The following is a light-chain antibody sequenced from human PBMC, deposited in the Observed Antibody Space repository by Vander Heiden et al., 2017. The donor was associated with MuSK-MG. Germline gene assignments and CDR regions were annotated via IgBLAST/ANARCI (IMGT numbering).Light chain of an antibody. Sequence: EIVMTQSPVTLSVSPGDSATLPCRASQSVSSHLAWYQQKPGQTPRLLISDASTTATGIPARFRGRGSGTEFSITINSLQPEDCAVYYCQQYNNWAALTFGGGTKVEIK. J-gene: IGKJ4*01. V-gene: IGKV3-15*01. CDR1: QSVSSH. CDR2: DAS. CDR3: QQYNNWAALT.